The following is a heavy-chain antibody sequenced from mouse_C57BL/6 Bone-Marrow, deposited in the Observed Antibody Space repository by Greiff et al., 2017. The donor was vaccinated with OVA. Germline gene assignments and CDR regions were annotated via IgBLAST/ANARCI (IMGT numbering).Heavy chain of an antibody. D-gene: IGHD1-1*01. CDR1: GFNIKDYY. CDR3: ASPITTVPYWYFDV. CDR2: IDPEDGET. J-gene: IGHJ1*03. Sequence: EVKLVESGAELVKPGASVKLSCTASGFNIKDYYMHWVKQRTEQGLEWIGRIDPEDGETKYAPKFQGKATITADTSSNTAYLQLSSLTSEDTAVYYCASPITTVPYWYFDVWGTGTTVTVSS. V-gene: IGHV14-2*01.